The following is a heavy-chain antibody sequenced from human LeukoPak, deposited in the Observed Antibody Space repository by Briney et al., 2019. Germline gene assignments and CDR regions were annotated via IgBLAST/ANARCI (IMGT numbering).Heavy chain of an antibody. Sequence: SETLSLTCTVSGGSVSSGSYYWSWIRQPPGKGLEWIGYIYYSGSTNYNPSLKSRVTISVDTSKNQFSLKLSSVTAADTAVYYCARDRVRYFDWLLSWSYAPDAFDIWGQGTMVTVSS. V-gene: IGHV4-61*01. D-gene: IGHD3-9*01. CDR2: IYYSGST. J-gene: IGHJ3*02. CDR1: GGSVSSGSYY. CDR3: ARDRVRYFDWLLSWSYAPDAFDI.